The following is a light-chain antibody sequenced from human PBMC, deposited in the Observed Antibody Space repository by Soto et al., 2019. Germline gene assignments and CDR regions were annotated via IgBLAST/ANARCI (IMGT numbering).Light chain of an antibody. V-gene: IGLV2-8*01. Sequence: QSVLTQPPSASGSPGQSVTISCTGTSSDDGGYNYVSWFQQHPGKAPKLIIHEVNQRPSGVPDRFSGSKSGNTASLTVSGLQAEDEGTYYCSSYGGYNNVVFGTGTKLTVL. CDR3: SSYGGYNNVV. CDR1: SSDDGGYNY. CDR2: EVN. J-gene: IGLJ1*01.